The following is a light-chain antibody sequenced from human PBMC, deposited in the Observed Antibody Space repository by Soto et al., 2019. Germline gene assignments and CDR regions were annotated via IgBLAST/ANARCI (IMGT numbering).Light chain of an antibody. V-gene: IGKV3-20*01. J-gene: IGKJ1*01. CDR3: QHYGSSWT. Sequence: EIVLTQSPGTLSLSPGEGATLSCRASQSVSSSYLAWYQQKPGQAPRLLIYGASSRATGIPDRFSGSGSGTDFTLTISRLEPEDFAVYYCQHYGSSWTFGQGTKVEIK. CDR1: QSVSSSY. CDR2: GAS.